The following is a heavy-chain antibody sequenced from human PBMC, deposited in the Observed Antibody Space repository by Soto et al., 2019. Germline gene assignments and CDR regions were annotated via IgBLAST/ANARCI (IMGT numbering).Heavy chain of an antibody. Sequence: GESLKISCKGSGYSFTSYWIGWVRQMPGKGLEWMGIIYPGDSDTRYSPSFQGQVTISVDKSISTAYLQWSSLKASDTAMYYCARHAVHYYDSSGYYHPYAFDIWGQGTMVTVSS. J-gene: IGHJ3*02. CDR2: IYPGDSDT. CDR1: GYSFTSYW. CDR3: ARHAVHYYDSSGYYHPYAFDI. D-gene: IGHD3-22*01. V-gene: IGHV5-51*01.